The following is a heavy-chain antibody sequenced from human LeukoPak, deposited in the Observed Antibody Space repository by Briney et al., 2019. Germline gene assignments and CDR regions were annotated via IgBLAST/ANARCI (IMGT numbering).Heavy chain of an antibody. CDR2: IYYSGST. Sequence: PSETLSLTCTVSGGSISSYYWSWIRQPPGKGLEWIGYIYYSGSTNYNPSLKSRVTMSVDTSKNQFSLKLSSVTAADTAVYYCARDSSGSYPRWFDPWGQGTLVTVSS. CDR1: GGSISSYY. J-gene: IGHJ5*02. CDR3: ARDSSGSYPRWFDP. V-gene: IGHV4-59*12. D-gene: IGHD1-26*01.